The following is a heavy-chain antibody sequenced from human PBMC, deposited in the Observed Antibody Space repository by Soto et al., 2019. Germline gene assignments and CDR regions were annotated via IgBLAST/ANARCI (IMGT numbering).Heavy chain of an antibody. CDR1: GYTFTSYA. CDR3: ARSSSWYTPYYYYMDV. Sequence: ASVKVSCKASGYTFTSYAMHWLRQAPGQRLEWMGWINAGNGNTKYSQKFQGRVTITRDTSASTAYMELSSLRSEDTAVYYCARSSSWYTPYYYYMDVWGKGTTVTVSS. CDR2: INAGNGNT. D-gene: IGHD6-13*01. V-gene: IGHV1-3*01. J-gene: IGHJ6*03.